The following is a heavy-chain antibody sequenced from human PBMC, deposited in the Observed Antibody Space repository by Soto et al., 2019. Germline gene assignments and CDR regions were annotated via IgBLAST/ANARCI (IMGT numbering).Heavy chain of an antibody. CDR1: GFSLSNAGLG. Sequence: QVTVKESGPVLVKPTETLTLTCTVSGFSLSNAGLGVSWTRQPPGKALEWLAHIFSNDEKSYSTSLKSRLTISKDTSKSQVVLIMTNMDPVDTATYYCASTYSTSWYWFDPWGQGTLVTVSS. CDR2: IFSNDEK. CDR3: ASTYSTSWYWFDP. J-gene: IGHJ5*02. D-gene: IGHD6-13*01. V-gene: IGHV2-26*04.